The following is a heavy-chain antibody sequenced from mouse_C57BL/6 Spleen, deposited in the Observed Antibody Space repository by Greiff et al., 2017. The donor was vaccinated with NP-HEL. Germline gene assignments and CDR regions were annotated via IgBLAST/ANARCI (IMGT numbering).Heavy chain of an antibody. CDR2: IDPSDSYT. V-gene: IGHV1-69*01. J-gene: IGHJ4*01. D-gene: IGHD1-1*01. Sequence: VQLQQPGAELVMPGASVKLSCKASGYTFTSYWMHWVKQRPGQGLEWIGEIDPSDSYTNYNQKFKGKSTLTEDKSSSTAYMQLSSLTSEDSAVYYSARSVYYYGSSSFYYAMDYWGQGTSVTVSS. CDR3: ARSVYYYGSSSFYYAMDY. CDR1: GYTFTSYW.